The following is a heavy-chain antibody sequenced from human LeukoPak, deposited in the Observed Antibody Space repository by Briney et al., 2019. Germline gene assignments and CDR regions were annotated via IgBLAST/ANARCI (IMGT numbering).Heavy chain of an antibody. CDR3: ARPSQSSSWYCFDY. D-gene: IGHD6-13*01. CDR2: IYYSGST. J-gene: IGHJ4*02. CDR1: GGSISSYY. V-gene: IGHV4-59*01. Sequence: SETLSLTCTVSGGSISSYYWSWIRQPPGKGLEWIGYIYYSGSTNYNPSLKSRVTISVDTSKNQFSLKLSSVTAADTAVYYCARPSQSSSWYCFDYWGQGTLVTVSS.